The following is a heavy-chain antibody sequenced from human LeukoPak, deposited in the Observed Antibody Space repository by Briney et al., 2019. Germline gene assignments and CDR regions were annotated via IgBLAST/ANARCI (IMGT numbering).Heavy chain of an antibody. CDR3: ARGGWKDYFDY. V-gene: IGHV3-21*01. D-gene: IGHD1-1*01. CDR1: GFTFSDYS. Sequence: GGSLRLSCAASGFTFSDYSMNWVRQAPGKGLEWVSSISRTSDYIYYADSMKGRFTISRDNAKNSLYLQTNSLRAEDTAVYYCARGGWKDYFDYWGQGTLVTVSS. CDR2: ISRTSDYI. J-gene: IGHJ4*02.